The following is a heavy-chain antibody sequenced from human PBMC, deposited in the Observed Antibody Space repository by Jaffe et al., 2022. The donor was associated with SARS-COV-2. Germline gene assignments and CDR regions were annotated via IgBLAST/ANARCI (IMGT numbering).Heavy chain of an antibody. CDR2: INPSGGST. CDR1: GYTFTSYY. J-gene: IGHJ3*02. Sequence: QVQLVQSGAEVKKPGASVKVSCKASGYTFTSYYMHWVRQAPGQGLEWMGIINPSGGSTSYAQKFQGRVTMTRDTSTSTVYMELSSLRSEDTAVYYCARLNYYDLVATEDAFDIWGQGTMVTVSS. D-gene: IGHD3-22*01. CDR3: ARLNYYDLVATEDAFDI. V-gene: IGHV1-46*01.